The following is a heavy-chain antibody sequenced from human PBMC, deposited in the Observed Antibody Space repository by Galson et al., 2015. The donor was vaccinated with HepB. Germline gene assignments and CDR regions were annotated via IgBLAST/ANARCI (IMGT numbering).Heavy chain of an antibody. CDR3: AKAVVTTYHDAFDV. CDR1: GFTFSRYG. CDR2: ISGSGGRT. V-gene: IGHV3-23*01. Sequence: SLRLSCAASGFTFSRYGMNWVRQAPGKGLEWVSGISGSGGRTYYADSVKGRFTISRDDSENTLYLQMNSLRAEDTAVYYCAKAVVTTYHDAFDVWGQGTMVTVSS. J-gene: IGHJ3*01. D-gene: IGHD4-23*01.